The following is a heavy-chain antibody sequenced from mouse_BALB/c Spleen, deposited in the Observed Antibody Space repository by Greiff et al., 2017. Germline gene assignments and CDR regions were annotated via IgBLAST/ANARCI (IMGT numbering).Heavy chain of an antibody. D-gene: IGHD6-1*01. Sequence: QVQLKQPGAELVKPGASVKLSCKASGYTFTSYWMHWVKQRPGQGLEWIGEINPSNGRTNYNEKFKSKATLTVDKSSSTAYMQLSSLTSEDSAVYYCARGGSATGFAYWGQGTLVTVSA. CDR3: ARGGSATGFAY. J-gene: IGHJ3*01. CDR2: INPSNGRT. CDR1: GYTFTSYW. V-gene: IGHV1S81*02.